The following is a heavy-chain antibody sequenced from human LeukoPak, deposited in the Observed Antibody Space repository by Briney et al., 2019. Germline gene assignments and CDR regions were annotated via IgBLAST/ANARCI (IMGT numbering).Heavy chain of an antibody. CDR3: ARDRPPLSGEYSSSSGHAFDI. J-gene: IGHJ3*02. Sequence: GGSLRLSCAASGFTFSSYSMNWVRQAPGKGLERVSSISSSSYIYYADSVKGRFTISRDNAKNSLYLQMNSLRAEDTAVYYCARDRPPLSGEYSSSSGHAFDIWGQGTMVTVSS. V-gene: IGHV3-21*01. CDR2: ISSSSYI. CDR1: GFTFSSYS. D-gene: IGHD6-6*01.